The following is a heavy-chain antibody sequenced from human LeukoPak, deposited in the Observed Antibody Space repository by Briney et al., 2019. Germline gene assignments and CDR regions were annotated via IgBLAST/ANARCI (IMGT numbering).Heavy chain of an antibody. J-gene: IGHJ6*02. CDR3: ARDVVSEAVAGVYYYYGMDV. Sequence: GGSLRLSCAASGFTFSSYWMHWVRQAPGKGLVWVSRINSDGSSTSYADSVKGRFTISRDNAKNTLYLQMNSLRAEDTAVYYCARDVVSEAVAGVYYYYGMDVWGQGTTVTVSS. V-gene: IGHV3-74*01. CDR1: GFTFSSYW. CDR2: INSDGSST. D-gene: IGHD6-19*01.